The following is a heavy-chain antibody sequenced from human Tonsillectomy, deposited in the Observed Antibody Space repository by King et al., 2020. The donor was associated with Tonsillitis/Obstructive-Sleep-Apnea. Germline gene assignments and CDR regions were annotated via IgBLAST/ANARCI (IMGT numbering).Heavy chain of an antibody. J-gene: IGHJ6*02. CDR3: AKTPEVWTLNGMDV. CDR1: GFTFSNYG. V-gene: IGHV3-33*06. CDR2: IWFDGSNK. Sequence: VQLVESGGGVVQPGRSLRLSCAASGFTFSNYGMHWVRQAPGKGLEWVAVIWFDGSNKYYADSVKGRFTISRDNSKNTLYLQMNSLRAEDTAVYYCAKTPEVWTLNGMDVWGQGTTVTVSS. D-gene: IGHD1-14*01.